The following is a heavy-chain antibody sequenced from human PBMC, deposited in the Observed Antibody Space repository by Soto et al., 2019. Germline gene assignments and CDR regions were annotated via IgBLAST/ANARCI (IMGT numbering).Heavy chain of an antibody. D-gene: IGHD2-8*01. CDR3: ARVVMIFIGTKFGIDP. Sequence: ASVKVSCRASGGTFCSYAITWVRQAPGQGLEWMGMIIPLFGAPSYAQKFQGRVTIHADESTTTAYMQLSSLKSEDTALYYCARVVMIFIGTKFGIDPWGQGTLVTVSS. J-gene: IGHJ5*02. CDR1: GGTFCSYA. CDR2: IIPLFGAP. V-gene: IGHV1-69*13.